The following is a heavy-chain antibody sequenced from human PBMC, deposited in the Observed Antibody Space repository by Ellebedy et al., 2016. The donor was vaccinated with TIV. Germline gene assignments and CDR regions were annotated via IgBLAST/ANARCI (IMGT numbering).Heavy chain of an antibody. CDR2: IRPSSDSK. CDR1: AFTFSSFA. CDR3: ARDDKWGFDH. J-gene: IGHJ4*02. Sequence: GESLKISCTASAFTFSSFAMNWVRQAPGKGLEWVSNIRPSSDSKTYVDFVKGRFTIFRDNAKNSLSLQLDNLRDEDTAVYYCARDDKWGFDHWGQGALVTVSS. D-gene: IGHD3-16*01. V-gene: IGHV3-48*02.